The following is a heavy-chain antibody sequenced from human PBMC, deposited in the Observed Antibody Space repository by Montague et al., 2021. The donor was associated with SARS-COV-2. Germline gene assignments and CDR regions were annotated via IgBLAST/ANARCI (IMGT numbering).Heavy chain of an antibody. D-gene: IGHD3-22*01. V-gene: IGHV4-31*03. CDR1: GVSVTSGDYS. CDR2: IYYSGRT. Sequence: TLSLTCTVSGVSVTSGDYSWSWIRQHPGKGLEWIGYIYYSGRTCYNPSLNSRVTISVDTSTNQFSLKLSSVTAADTAVYYCASAGTITMIVVVIDAFDIWGQGTMVTVSS. CDR3: ASAGTITMIVVVIDAFDI. J-gene: IGHJ3*02.